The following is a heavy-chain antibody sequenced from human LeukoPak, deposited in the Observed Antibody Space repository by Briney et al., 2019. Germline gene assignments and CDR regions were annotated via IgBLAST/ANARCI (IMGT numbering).Heavy chain of an antibody. CDR3: ARPARGGNSGGLDY. CDR2: INHSGST. D-gene: IGHD4-23*01. V-gene: IGHV4-34*01. Sequence: SSETLSLTCAVYGGSFSGYYWSWIRQPPGKGLEWIGEINHSGSTNYNPSLKSRVTISVDTSKNQFSLKLSSVTAADTAVYYCARPARGGNSGGLDYWGQGTLVTVSS. CDR1: GGSFSGYY. J-gene: IGHJ4*02.